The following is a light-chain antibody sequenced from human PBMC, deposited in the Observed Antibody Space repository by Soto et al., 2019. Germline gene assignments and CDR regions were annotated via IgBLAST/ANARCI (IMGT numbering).Light chain of an antibody. J-gene: IGLJ1*01. CDR3: GSCDTSLTLCYV. Sequence: QSALTQPPSVSAAPGQNVTISCSGTSSSIGNNFVSWYQHLPGTAPKILIYDNVKRRSGIPDRFSGFKSGASATLGITGRHTGHAPDYYCGSCDTSLTLCYVFPTGTKGTVL. CDR2: DNV. CDR1: SSSIGNNF. V-gene: IGLV1-51*01.